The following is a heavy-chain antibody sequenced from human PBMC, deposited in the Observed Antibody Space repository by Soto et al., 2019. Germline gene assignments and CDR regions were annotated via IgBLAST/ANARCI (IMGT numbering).Heavy chain of an antibody. CDR2: ISYDGSNK. CDR3: AKVMLNTGMDV. Sequence: PVGSLRLACAASGFTFSSYGMHWVRQAPGKGLEWVAVISYDGSNKYYADSVKGRFTISRDNSKNTLYLQMNSLRAEDTAVYYCAKVMLNTGMDVWGQGTTVTVSS. J-gene: IGHJ6*02. D-gene: IGHD2-8*01. CDR1: GFTFSSYG. V-gene: IGHV3-30*18.